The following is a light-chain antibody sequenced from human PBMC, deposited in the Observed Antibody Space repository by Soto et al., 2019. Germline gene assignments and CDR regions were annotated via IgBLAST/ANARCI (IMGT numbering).Light chain of an antibody. CDR2: EVN. Sequence: QSALTQPASLSGSPGQSITISCTGTSSDIGAYDYVSWFQQHPGKAPKLMISEVNNRPSGVSNRFSGSKSGNTAYLTISGLQVEDEADYHCSSYTSGSSHYVFGTGTKVTVL. CDR3: SSYTSGSSHYV. CDR1: SSDIGAYDY. J-gene: IGLJ1*01. V-gene: IGLV2-14*01.